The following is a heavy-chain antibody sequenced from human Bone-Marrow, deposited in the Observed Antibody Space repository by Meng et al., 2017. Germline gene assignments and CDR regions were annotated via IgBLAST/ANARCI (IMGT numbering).Heavy chain of an antibody. Sequence: GESLKISCAASGFTFSSYALSWVRQAPGKGLEWVSVISNNADRTYYGDSVKGRFTISRDNSKNMVYLQMNSLRAEDTAVYYCALNWNCDRWGQGTRVTGAS. J-gene: IGHJ5*02. D-gene: IGHD1-1*01. V-gene: IGHV3-23*01. CDR3: ALNWNCDR. CDR2: ISNNADRT. CDR1: GFTFSSYA.